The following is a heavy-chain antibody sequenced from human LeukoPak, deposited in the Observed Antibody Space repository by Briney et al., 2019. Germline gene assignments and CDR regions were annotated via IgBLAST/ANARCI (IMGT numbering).Heavy chain of an antibody. CDR3: ARYCKGGDCISRNAFDI. D-gene: IGHD2-21*02. CDR2: IYYSGST. V-gene: IGHV4-31*03. CDR1: GGSISSGGYY. J-gene: IGHJ3*02. Sequence: PSETLSLTCTVSGGSISSGGYYWSWIRQHPGKGLEWIGYIYYSGSTYYNPSLKSRVTISLDTSRNQFSLRLISVTAADTALYYCARYCKGGDCISRNAFDIWGQGTKVTVSS.